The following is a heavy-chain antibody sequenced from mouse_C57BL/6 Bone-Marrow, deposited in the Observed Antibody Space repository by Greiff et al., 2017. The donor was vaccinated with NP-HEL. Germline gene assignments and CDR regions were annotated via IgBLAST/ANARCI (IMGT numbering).Heavy chain of an antibody. J-gene: IGHJ3*01. Sequence: QVQLQQPGSELRSPGSSVTLSCKDFDSEVFPIAYMSWVRQTPGHGFAWIGGILPSIGRTIYGEKFEDKATLDADTLSNTAYLELNSLTSEDSAIYYWARAPYYGSSYGFAYWGQGTLVTVSA. CDR1: DSEVFPIAY. CDR3: ARAPYYGSSYGFAY. V-gene: IGHV15-2*01. D-gene: IGHD1-1*01. CDR2: ILPSIGRT.